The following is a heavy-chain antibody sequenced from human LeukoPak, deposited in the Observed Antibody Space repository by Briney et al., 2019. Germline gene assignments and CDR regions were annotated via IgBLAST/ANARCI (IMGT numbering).Heavy chain of an antibody. J-gene: IGHJ4*02. CDR3: ARRGYYGSGSYFDY. CDR2: INHSGST. V-gene: IGHV4-34*01. Sequence: SETLSPTCAVYGGSFSGYYWSWIRQPPGKGLEWIGEINHSGSTNYNPSLKSRVTISVDTSKNQFSLKLSSVTAADTAVYYCARRGYYGSGSYFDYWGQGTLVTVSS. CDR1: GGSFSGYY. D-gene: IGHD3-10*01.